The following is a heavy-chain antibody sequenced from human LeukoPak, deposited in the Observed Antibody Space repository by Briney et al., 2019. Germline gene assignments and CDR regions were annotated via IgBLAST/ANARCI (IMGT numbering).Heavy chain of an antibody. J-gene: IGHJ6*02. CDR1: GGSFSGYY. CDR3: ARGDYYYGMDV. CDR2: INHSGST. Sequence: SETLSLTCAVYGGSFSGYYWSWIRQPPGKGLEWIGEINHSGSTNYNPSLKSRVTISVDTSKNQFSLKLSSVTAADTAVYYCARGDYYYGMDVWGQGTTVTVSS. V-gene: IGHV4-34*01.